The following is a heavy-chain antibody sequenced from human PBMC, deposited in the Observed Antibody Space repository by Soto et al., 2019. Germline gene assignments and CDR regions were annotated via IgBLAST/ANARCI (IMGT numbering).Heavy chain of an antibody. CDR1: RFTLTSYG. CDR2: ISAYNGNT. Sequence: APGKVSWKASRFTLTSYGMSSVRQAPGQGLEWMGWISAYNGNTNYAQKLQGRVTMTTDTSTSTAYMELRSLRSDDTAVYYCARNGHSYGLTPPEYWGQGTLVTVSS. V-gene: IGHV1-18*01. D-gene: IGHD5-18*01. J-gene: IGHJ4*02. CDR3: ARNGHSYGLTPPEY.